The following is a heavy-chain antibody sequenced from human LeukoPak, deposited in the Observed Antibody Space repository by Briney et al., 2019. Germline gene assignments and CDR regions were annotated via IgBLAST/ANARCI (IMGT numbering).Heavy chain of an antibody. CDR3: ARLAYYYGSGNSDY. CDR2: IFYSGST. D-gene: IGHD3-10*01. J-gene: IGHJ4*02. Sequence: SETRSLTCTVSGGSLSTSTYYWGWIRHPPGKGLEWIVNIFYSGSTYYSPSLKSRDTISLDTSKNQFSLKLSSVTAADTAVYYCARLAYYYGSGNSDYWGQGTLVTVSS. V-gene: IGHV4-39*07. CDR1: GGSLSTSTYY.